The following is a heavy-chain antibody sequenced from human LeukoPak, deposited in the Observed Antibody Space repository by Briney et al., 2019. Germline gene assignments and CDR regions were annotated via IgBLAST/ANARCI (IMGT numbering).Heavy chain of an antibody. V-gene: IGHV4-30-4*01. CDR3: ARADYYGSGSYFLFDY. CDR1: GGSISSGDYY. D-gene: IGHD3-10*01. CDR2: IYYSGST. Sequence: TLSLTCTVSGGSISSGDYYWRWIRQPPGKGLEWIGYIYYSGSTYYNPSLKSRVTISVDTSKNQFSLKLSSVTAADTAVYYCARADYYGSGSYFLFDYWGQGTLVTVSS. J-gene: IGHJ4*02.